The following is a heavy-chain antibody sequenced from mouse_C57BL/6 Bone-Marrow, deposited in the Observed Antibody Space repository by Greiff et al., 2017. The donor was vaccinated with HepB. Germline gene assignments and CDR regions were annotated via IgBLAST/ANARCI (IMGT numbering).Heavy chain of an antibody. Sequence: QVQLQQPGAELVMPGASVKLSCKASGYTFTSYWMHWVKQRPGQGLEWIGEIDPSDSYTNYNQKFKGKSTLTVDKSSSTAYMQLSSLTSEDSAVYYCGRLLPSVAYWGQGTLVTVSA. J-gene: IGHJ3*01. D-gene: IGHD6-1*01. CDR1: GYTFTSYW. V-gene: IGHV1-69*01. CDR2: IDPSDSYT. CDR3: GRLLPSVAY.